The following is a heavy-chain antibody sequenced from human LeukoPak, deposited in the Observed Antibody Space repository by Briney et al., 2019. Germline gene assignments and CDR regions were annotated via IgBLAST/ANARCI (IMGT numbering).Heavy chain of an antibody. Sequence: GGSLRLSCAASGFTFSSYAMSWVRQAPGKGLEWVSGISTSGGSIYYADSVKGRFTISRDNSKNTLYLQMNSLRAEDTAVYYCAKEPYSGSQLLDYWGQGTLVTVSS. CDR1: GFTFSSYA. CDR2: ISTSGGSI. CDR3: AKEPYSGSQLLDY. J-gene: IGHJ4*02. D-gene: IGHD1-26*01. V-gene: IGHV3-23*01.